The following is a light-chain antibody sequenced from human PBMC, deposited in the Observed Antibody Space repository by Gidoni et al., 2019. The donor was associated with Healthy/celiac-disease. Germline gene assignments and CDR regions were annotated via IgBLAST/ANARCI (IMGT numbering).Light chain of an antibody. CDR2: GKN. Sequence: SSELTQDTAVSVALGQTVRITCQGDSLRSYYASWDQQKPGQAPVLVIYGKNNRPSGIPDLFSGSSSGNTASLTITGAQAEDEADYYCNSRDISGNHLVFGGGTKLTVL. CDR1: SLRSYY. V-gene: IGLV3-19*01. CDR3: NSRDISGNHLV. J-gene: IGLJ2*01.